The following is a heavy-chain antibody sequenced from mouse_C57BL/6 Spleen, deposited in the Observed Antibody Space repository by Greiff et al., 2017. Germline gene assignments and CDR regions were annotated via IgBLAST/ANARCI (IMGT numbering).Heavy chain of an antibody. CDR3: AIYVCYGCSYRYFEG. CDR2: IHPSSSDT. V-gene: IGHV1-74*01. Sequence: QVQLQQPGAELVKPGASVKVSCKASGYTFTSYWMHWVKQRPGQGLEWIGRIHPSSSDTNYNQKFKGKATLTVDKSSSTAYMQLSSLTSEDSAVYYCAIYVCYGCSYRYFEGWGTGTTVTVAS. CDR1: GYTFTSYW. D-gene: IGHD1-1*01. J-gene: IGHJ1*03.